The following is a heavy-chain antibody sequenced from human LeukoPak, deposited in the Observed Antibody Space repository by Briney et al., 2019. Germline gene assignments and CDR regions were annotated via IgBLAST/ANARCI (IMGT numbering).Heavy chain of an antibody. CDR3: ASSDSSGYYVDS. J-gene: IGHJ4*02. D-gene: IGHD3-22*01. CDR2: IYHSGST. V-gene: IGHV4-38-2*02. Sequence: SETLSLTCTVSGYSISSGYYWGWIRQPPGKGLEWIGSIYHSGSTYYNPSLKSRVTISVDTSKNQFSLKLSSVTAADTAVYYCASSDSSGYYVDSWGQGTLVTVSS. CDR1: GYSISSGYY.